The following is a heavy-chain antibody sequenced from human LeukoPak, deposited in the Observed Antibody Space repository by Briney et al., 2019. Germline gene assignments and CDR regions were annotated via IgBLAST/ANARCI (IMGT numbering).Heavy chain of an antibody. Sequence: SETLSLTCTVSGGSISSYYWSWIRQPPGKGLEWIGYIYYSGSTNYNPSLKSRVTISVDTSKNQFSLKLSSVTAADTAVYYCARDGPPDILTGTCYGMDVWGKGTTVTVSS. V-gene: IGHV4-59*01. J-gene: IGHJ6*04. CDR1: GGSISSYY. D-gene: IGHD3-9*01. CDR3: ARDGPPDILTGTCYGMDV. CDR2: IYYSGST.